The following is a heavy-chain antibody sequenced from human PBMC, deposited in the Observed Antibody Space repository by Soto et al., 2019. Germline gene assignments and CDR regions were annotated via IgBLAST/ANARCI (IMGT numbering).Heavy chain of an antibody. V-gene: IGHV4-31*03. Sequence: VQLQESGPGLVKPSQTLSLTCTVSGGSINSDIYYWSWVRQPPGKGLECIGYISYSGSTYYNPSLKSRVTISVDSSKNQFSLKLSSVTAADTAVYYCARDHWGSGYYLYGMDVWGQGTTVTVSS. CDR3: ARDHWGSGYYLYGMDV. J-gene: IGHJ6*02. CDR1: GGSINSDIYY. CDR2: ISYSGST. D-gene: IGHD7-27*01.